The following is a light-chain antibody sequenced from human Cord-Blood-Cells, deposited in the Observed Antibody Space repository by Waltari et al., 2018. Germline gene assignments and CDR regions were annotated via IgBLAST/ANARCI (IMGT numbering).Light chain of an antibody. CDR2: DVS. V-gene: IGLV2-14*01. Sequence: QSALTQPASVSGSPGQSIAISCTGTSSDGAGDNYVSWYQQHPGKAPKLMIYDVSNRPSGVSNRFSGSKSGNTASLTISGLQAEDEADYYCSSYTSSSTLGVFGGGTKLTVL. CDR3: SSYTSSSTLGV. CDR1: SSDGAGDNY. J-gene: IGLJ3*02.